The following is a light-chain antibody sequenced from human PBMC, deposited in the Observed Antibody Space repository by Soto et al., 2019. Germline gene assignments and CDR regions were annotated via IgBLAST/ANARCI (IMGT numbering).Light chain of an antibody. CDR2: AAS. CDR1: QGIGSY. CDR3: QQYNTYSWT. J-gene: IGKJ1*01. V-gene: IGKV1-8*01. Sequence: AIRMTQSPSSFSASTGDRVTITCRASQGIGSYLAWFQQKSGTAPQLLIYAASTLQSGIPSRFSGSGSGTDFTLTISCLQSEDFATYYCQQYNTYSWTFGPGTKVEIK.